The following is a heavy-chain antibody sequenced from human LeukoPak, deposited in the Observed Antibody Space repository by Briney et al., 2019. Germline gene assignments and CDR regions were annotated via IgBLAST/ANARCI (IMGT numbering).Heavy chain of an antibody. CDR3: ASGSRRFDY. Sequence: GGSLRLSCAASGFTFSSYWMNWVRQAPGKGLEWVSYISSSSTNIYYADSVKGRFTIPRDNAKNSLCLQMNSLRAEDTAVYYCASGSRRFDYWGQGTLVTVSS. J-gene: IGHJ4*02. V-gene: IGHV3-48*01. D-gene: IGHD5-12*01. CDR2: ISSSSTNI. CDR1: GFTFSSYW.